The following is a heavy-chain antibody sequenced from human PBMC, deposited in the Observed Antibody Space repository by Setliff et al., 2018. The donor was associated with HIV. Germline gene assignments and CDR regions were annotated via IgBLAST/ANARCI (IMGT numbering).Heavy chain of an antibody. CDR2: INHSGST. CDR3: ARRGYCSSTSCIYGMDV. V-gene: IGHV4-34*01. D-gene: IGHD2-2*01. CDR1: GGSFSGYY. Sequence: KASETLSLTCAVYGGSFSGYYWSWIRQPPGKGLEWIGEINHSGSTNYNPSLKSRVTISVDTSKNQFSLKLSSVTAADTAVYYCARRGYCSSTSCIYGMDVWGQGTTVTV. J-gene: IGHJ6*02.